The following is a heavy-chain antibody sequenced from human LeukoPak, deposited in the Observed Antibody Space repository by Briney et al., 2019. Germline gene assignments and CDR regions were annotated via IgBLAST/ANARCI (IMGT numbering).Heavy chain of an antibody. CDR2: INHSGST. V-gene: IGHV4-34*01. Sequence: SETLSLTCAVYGGSFSGYYWSWIRQPPGKGLEWIGEINHSGSTNYNPSLKSRVTISVDTSKNQFSLKLSSVTAADTAVYYRASLGSDNTMVREAWGQGTLVTVSS. D-gene: IGHD3-10*01. CDR3: ASLGSDNTMVREA. J-gene: IGHJ5*02. CDR1: GGSFSGYY.